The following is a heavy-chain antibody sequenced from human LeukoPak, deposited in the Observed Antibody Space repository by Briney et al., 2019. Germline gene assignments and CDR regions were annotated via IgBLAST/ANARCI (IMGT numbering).Heavy chain of an antibody. CDR2: IYSGGST. Sequence: SGGSLRLSCAASGFTVSSNYMSWVRQAPGKGLEWVSVIYSGGSTYYADSVKGRFTISRDNSKNTLYLQMNSLRAEDTAVYYCARSRRQWLDFDYWGQGTLVTVSS. CDR1: GFTVSSNY. V-gene: IGHV3-53*01. CDR3: ARSRRQWLDFDY. J-gene: IGHJ4*02. D-gene: IGHD6-19*01.